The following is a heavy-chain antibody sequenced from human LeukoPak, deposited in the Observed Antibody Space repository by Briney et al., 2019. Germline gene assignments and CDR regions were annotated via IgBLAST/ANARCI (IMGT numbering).Heavy chain of an antibody. J-gene: IGHJ4*02. Sequence: GGSLRLSCAASGFTFSGYAMHWVRQAPGKGLEWVAVISYDRRNKYYADSVKGRFTISRDNSKNTLSLQMNSLRAEDTAVYYCARSPRDIVVVIASYYFDYWGQGTLVIVSS. V-gene: IGHV3-30*04. D-gene: IGHD2-21*01. CDR2: ISYDRRNK. CDR3: ARSPRDIVVVIASYYFDY. CDR1: GFTFSGYA.